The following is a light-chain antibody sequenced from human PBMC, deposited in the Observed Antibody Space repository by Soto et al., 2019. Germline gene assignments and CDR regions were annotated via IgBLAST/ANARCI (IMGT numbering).Light chain of an antibody. CDR2: AAS. V-gene: IGKV1-39*01. J-gene: IGKJ1*01. Sequence: EIKVYMSPASLSASEEDRVTITCRASQSISSYLNWYQQKPGKAPKLLIYAASSLQSGVPSRFSGSGSGTDFTLTISCLQAEDSATYYCPQDINHPWTFGQGTKVDIK. CDR3: PQDINHPWT. CDR1: QSISSY.